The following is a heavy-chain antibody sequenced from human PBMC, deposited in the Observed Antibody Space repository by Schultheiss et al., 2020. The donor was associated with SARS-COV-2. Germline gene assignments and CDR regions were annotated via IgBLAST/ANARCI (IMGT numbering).Heavy chain of an antibody. CDR2: ISYDGSDK. V-gene: IGHV3-30*01. Sequence: GGSLRLSCAASGFTFSTYAMHWVRQAPGKGLEWVAVISYDGSDKYYADSVRGRFTISRDNSKNTLYVQMNSLRAEDTAVYYCARDTTDGYNHNYNGMDVWGQGTTVTVSS. D-gene: IGHD5-24*01. J-gene: IGHJ6*02. CDR1: GFTFSTYA. CDR3: ARDTTDGYNHNYNGMDV.